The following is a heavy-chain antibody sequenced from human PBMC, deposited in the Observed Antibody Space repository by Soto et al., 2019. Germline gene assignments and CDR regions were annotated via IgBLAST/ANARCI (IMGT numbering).Heavy chain of an antibody. D-gene: IGHD6-19*01. CDR2: ISCCGGSA. Sequence: VGSLRLSCVASGFNFKKFAMAWVRQAAGEGLEWVSGISCCGGSAPYADSVKGRFSIARDDSKNTVSLQLNSLRVEDTAQYYCAKADGQQWLIPHLDNWGQGTLVTVSS. J-gene: IGHJ4*02. V-gene: IGHV3-23*01. CDR3: AKADGQQWLIPHLDN. CDR1: GFNFKKFA.